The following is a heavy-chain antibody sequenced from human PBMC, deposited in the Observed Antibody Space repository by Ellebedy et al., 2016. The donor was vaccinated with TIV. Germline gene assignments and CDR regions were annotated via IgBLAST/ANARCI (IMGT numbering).Heavy chain of an antibody. CDR3: AREVYGDSLNWFDP. D-gene: IGHD4-17*01. J-gene: IGHJ5*02. V-gene: IGHV1-18*01. CDR1: GYTFSTQG. CDR2: VSPYNGYA. Sequence: ASVKVSCKASGYTFSTQGISWVRQAPGQGLEWMGGVSPYNGYAGYAQRFRDRVTMTADTSTSTAYMELNSLRSDDTAVYYCAREVYGDSLNWFDPWGQGTLVTVSS.